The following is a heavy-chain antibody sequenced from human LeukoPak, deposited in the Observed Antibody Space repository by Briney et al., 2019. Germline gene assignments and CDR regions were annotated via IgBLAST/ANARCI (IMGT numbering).Heavy chain of an antibody. CDR2: ICYSGST. CDR3: ARTKPYDYVWGTANYFDY. CDR1: GGPISSYY. V-gene: IGHV4-59*01. J-gene: IGHJ4*02. D-gene: IGHD3-16*01. Sequence: SETLSLTCTVSGGPISSYYWSWIRQPPGKGLEWIGYICYSGSTNYNPSLKSRVTISVDTSKNQFSLKLSSVTAADTAVYYCARTKPYDYVWGTANYFDYWGQGTLVTVSS.